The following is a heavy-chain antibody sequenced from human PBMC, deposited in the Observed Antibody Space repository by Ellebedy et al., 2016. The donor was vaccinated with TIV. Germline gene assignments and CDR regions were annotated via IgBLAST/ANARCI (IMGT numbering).Heavy chain of an antibody. CDR1: GFTFSSYA. CDR3: AKAPTAICAHFYYYYYYMDV. CDR2: IRGSGGST. D-gene: IGHD2-21*02. V-gene: IGHV3-23*01. J-gene: IGHJ6*03. Sequence: GGSLRLSXAASGFTFSSYAMSWVRQAPGRRLEWVSAIRGSGGSTHYVDSVRGRFTISRDNFKNTLYLQMTSLRAEDTAVYYCAKAPTAICAHFYYYYYYMDVWGKGTTVTVSS.